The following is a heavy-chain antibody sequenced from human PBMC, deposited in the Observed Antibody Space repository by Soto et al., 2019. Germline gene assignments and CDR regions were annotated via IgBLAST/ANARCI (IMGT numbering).Heavy chain of an antibody. D-gene: IGHD2-2*01. CDR2: ISGSGGST. Sequence: EVQLLESGGGLVQPGGSLRLSCAASGFTFSSYAMSWVRQAPGKGLEWVSAISGSGGSTYYADSVKGRFTISRDNSKNTLYPQMNSLRAEDTAVYYCAKDGPDIVVVPAATPRMDVWGQGTTVTVSS. V-gene: IGHV3-23*01. CDR3: AKDGPDIVVVPAATPRMDV. CDR1: GFTFSSYA. J-gene: IGHJ6*02.